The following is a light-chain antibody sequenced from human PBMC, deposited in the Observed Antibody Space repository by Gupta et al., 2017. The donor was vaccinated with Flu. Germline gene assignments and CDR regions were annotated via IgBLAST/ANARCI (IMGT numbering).Light chain of an antibody. J-gene: IGKJ5*01. Sequence: EIVLTQSPGTLSLSPGDRATLSCRASQSVSSSYLAWYQQKPGQAPRLLIYGASSRATGIPDRFSGSGSGTEFTLTISRLEPEDFAVYYCQQEGSSPFTFGQGTQVEIK. V-gene: IGKV3-20*01. CDR2: GAS. CDR1: QSVSSSY. CDR3: QQEGSSPFT.